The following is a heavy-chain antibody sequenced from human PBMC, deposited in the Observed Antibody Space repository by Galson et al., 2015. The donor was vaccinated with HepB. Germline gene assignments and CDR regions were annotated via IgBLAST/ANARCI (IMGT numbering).Heavy chain of an antibody. CDR3: ARYNSYTSGWPGDYDYSLDA. J-gene: IGHJ6*02. CDR1: GFSISGYY. CDR2: INHRGST. D-gene: IGHD4-17*01. V-gene: IGHV4-34*01. Sequence: LRLSCAASGFSISGYYWNWIRQSPGKGLQWLGEINHRGSTDYNPSLRDRLTISADTAKKQFSLKLTSVTASDTAVYYCARYNSYTSGWPGDYDYSLDAWGQGTAVSVS.